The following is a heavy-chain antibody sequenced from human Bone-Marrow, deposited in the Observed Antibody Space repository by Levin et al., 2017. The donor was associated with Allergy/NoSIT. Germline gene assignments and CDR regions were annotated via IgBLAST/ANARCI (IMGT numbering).Heavy chain of an antibody. CDR3: ARDLSSGWFAY. CDR2: INTNTGNP. V-gene: IGHV7-4-1*02. CDR1: GYTFTSYA. Sequence: GASVKVSCKASGYTFTSYAVNWVRQAPGQGLEWMGWINTNTGNPTFAQGFTGRFVFSLDTSVSTTYLQISSLKAEDTAVYYCARDLSSGWFAYWGQGTLVTVSS. J-gene: IGHJ5*01. D-gene: IGHD6-19*01.